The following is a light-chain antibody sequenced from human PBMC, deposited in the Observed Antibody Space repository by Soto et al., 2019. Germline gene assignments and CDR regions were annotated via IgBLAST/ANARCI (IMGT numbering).Light chain of an antibody. CDR1: NSDVGIYDF. J-gene: IGLJ1*01. Sequence: QSALTQPASVSGTPGQSITISCTGSNSDVGIYDFVSWYQHHPGRAPKLIVSEVSHRPSGVSNRFSGSKSGNTASLTISGLQSEDEADYYCNSFTTSTTPYVFGTGTKLTVL. V-gene: IGLV2-14*01. CDR2: EVS. CDR3: NSFTTSTTPYV.